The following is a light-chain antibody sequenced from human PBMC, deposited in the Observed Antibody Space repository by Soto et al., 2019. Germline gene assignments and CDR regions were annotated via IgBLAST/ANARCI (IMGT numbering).Light chain of an antibody. CDR2: GIS. Sequence: IVLTQSPGTLSLSPGERATLFCRASQSVTSNYFAWYQQKPGQAPRLLIYGISDRATGIPDRFSGSGSGTDFTLTISRLEPEDFAVYYCEQYAGSPRTFGQGTKVEIK. CDR3: EQYAGSPRT. J-gene: IGKJ1*01. CDR1: QSVTSNY. V-gene: IGKV3-20*01.